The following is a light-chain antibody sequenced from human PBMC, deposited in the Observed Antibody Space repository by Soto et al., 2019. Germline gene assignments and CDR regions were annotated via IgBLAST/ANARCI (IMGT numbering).Light chain of an antibody. CDR2: DVT. J-gene: IGLJ1*01. CDR3: SSYTSSSTLDV. V-gene: IGLV2-14*01. Sequence: QSALTQPASVSGSXGXXXTISCTGTSSDVGDNNYVSWYQQHPGKAPKLMIYDVTHRPSGISNRFSGSKSGNTASLTISGLQAEDEADYYCSSYTSSSTLDVFGTGTKVTVL. CDR1: SSDVGDNNY.